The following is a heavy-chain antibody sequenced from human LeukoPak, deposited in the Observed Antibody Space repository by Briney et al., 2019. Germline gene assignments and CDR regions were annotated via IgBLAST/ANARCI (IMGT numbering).Heavy chain of an antibody. CDR1: GGTFSGFA. D-gene: IGHD2/OR15-2a*01. CDR3: ATFRWIDS. V-gene: IGHV1-69*04. Sequence: SVKVSCKTSGGTFSGFAMNWVRQAPGQGPEWMARVIPSLGISKYAQKFQDRLKVTADNSSATAFMELTSLTSDDTAVYYCATFRWIDSWGQGTLVTVSS. J-gene: IGHJ5*01. CDR2: VIPSLGIS.